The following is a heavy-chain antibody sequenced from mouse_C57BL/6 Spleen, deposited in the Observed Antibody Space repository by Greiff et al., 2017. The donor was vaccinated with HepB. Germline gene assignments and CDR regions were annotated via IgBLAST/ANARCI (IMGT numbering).Heavy chain of an antibody. V-gene: IGHV5-17*01. J-gene: IGHJ3*01. CDR2: ISSGSSTI. Sequence: EVKVVESGGGLVKPGGSLKLSCAASGFTFSDYGMHWVRQAPEKGLEWVAYISSGSSTIYYADTVKGRFTISRDNAKNTLFLQMTSLRSEDTAMYYCARPTMVTRGDWFAYWGQGTLVTVSA. CDR1: GFTFSDYG. CDR3: ARPTMVTRGDWFAY. D-gene: IGHD2-2*01.